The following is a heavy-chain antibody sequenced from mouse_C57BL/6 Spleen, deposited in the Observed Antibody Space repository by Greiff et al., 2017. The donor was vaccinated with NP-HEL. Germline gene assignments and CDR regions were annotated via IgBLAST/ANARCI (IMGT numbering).Heavy chain of an antibody. V-gene: IGHV1-82*01. CDR2: IYPGDGDT. CDR1: GYAFSSSW. CDR3: ARRGFGGSSCDWYFDV. D-gene: IGHD1-1*01. Sequence: QVQLQQSGPELVKPGASVKISCKASGYAFSSSWMNWVKQRPGKGLEWIGRIYPGDGDTNYNGKFKGKATLTADKSSSTAYMQLSSLTSEDSAVYFCARRGFGGSSCDWYFDVWGTGTTVTVSS. J-gene: IGHJ1*03.